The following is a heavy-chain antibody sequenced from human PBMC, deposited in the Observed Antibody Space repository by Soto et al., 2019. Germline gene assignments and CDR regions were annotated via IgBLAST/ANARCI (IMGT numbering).Heavy chain of an antibody. J-gene: IGHJ1*01. D-gene: IGHD3-3*01. V-gene: IGHV3-48*01. CDR3: ACDFWSGYFNDPPFCY. CDR1: AGTPRRSE. CDR2: ISSSSSTI. Sequence: GGSRRLPWAASAGTPRRSEPLVCRLLLGKGLEWVSYISSSSSTIYYADSVKGRFTISRDNAKNSLYLQMNSLRAEDTAVYYCACDFWSGYFNDPPFCYWGQGTLVPVSS.